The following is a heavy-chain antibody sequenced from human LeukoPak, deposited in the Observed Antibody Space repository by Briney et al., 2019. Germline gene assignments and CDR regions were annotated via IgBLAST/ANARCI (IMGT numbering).Heavy chain of an antibody. CDR1: GGDSVSSGDYY. J-gene: IGHJ4*02. CDR2: IYYSGST. Sequence: SQTLSLTCTVSGGDSVSSGDYYWSWIRQPPGKGLEWIGYIYYSGSTYYNPSLKSRVTISVDTSKNQFSLKLSSVTAADTAVYYCATERGRYCSSTSCYRVGVYWGQGTLVTVSS. V-gene: IGHV4-30-4*08. D-gene: IGHD2-2*02. CDR3: ATERGRYCSSTSCYRVGVY.